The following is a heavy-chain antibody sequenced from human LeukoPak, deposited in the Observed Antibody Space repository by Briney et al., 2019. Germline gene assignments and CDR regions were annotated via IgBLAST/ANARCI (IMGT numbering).Heavy chain of an antibody. D-gene: IGHD4-11*01. CDR1: GFTVSSNY. Sequence: GGSLRLSCAASGFTVSSNYMSWVRQAPGKGLEWVSVIYSGGSTYYADSVKGRFPISRDNSKTTLYLQMNSLRAEDTGVYYCAREEPTPPTSTTTSTDWGQRTLVTVSS. V-gene: IGHV3-66*02. CDR2: IYSGGST. J-gene: IGHJ4*02. CDR3: AREEPTPPTSTTTSTD.